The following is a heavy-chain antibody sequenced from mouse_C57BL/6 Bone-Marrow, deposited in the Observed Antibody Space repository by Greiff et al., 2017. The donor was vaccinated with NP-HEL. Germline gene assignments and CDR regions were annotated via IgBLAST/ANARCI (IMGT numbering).Heavy chain of an antibody. CDR3: ATVPPDY. CDR2: IYPGGGYT. CDR1: GYTFTNYW. J-gene: IGHJ2*01. Sequence: QVQLKESGAELVRPGTSVKMSCKASGYTFTNYWIGWAKQRPGHGLEWIGDIYPGGGYTNYNEKFKGKATLTADKSSSTAYMQFSSLTSEDSAIYYCATVPPDYWGQGTTLTVSS. V-gene: IGHV1-63*01. D-gene: IGHD1-1*01.